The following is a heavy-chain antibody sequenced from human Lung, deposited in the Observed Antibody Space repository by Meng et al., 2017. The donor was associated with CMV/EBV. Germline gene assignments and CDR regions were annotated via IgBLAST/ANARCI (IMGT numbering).Heavy chain of an antibody. CDR1: GGSISSSNW. CDR3: ASFPPPGKQWLVTDY. CDR2: IYHSGST. Sequence: QLQQQESGPGLVKPSGTLSLTCAVSGGSISSSNWWSWVRQPPGKGLEWIGEIYHSGSTNYNPSLKSRVTISVDKSKNQFSLKLSSVTAADTAVYYCASFPPPGKQWLVTDYWGQGTLVTVSS. J-gene: IGHJ4*02. V-gene: IGHV4-4*02. D-gene: IGHD6-19*01.